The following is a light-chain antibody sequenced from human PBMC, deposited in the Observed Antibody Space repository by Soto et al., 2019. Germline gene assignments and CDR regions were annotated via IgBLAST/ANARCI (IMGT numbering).Light chain of an antibody. CDR3: SSYTSSSTLNYV. Sequence: QSVLTQPASLSGSSGQSITISCTGTSSEVGGYNYVSWYQQHPGKAPKLMIYDVSNRPSGVSNRFSGSKSGNTASLTISGLQAEDEADYYCSSYTSSSTLNYVFGTGTKVTVL. J-gene: IGLJ1*01. CDR2: DVS. V-gene: IGLV2-14*01. CDR1: SSEVGGYNY.